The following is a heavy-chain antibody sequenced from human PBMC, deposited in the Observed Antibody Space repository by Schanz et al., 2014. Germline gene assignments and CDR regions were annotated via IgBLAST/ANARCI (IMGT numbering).Heavy chain of an antibody. Sequence: DVQLVESGGGLVQPGGSLRLSCAASGFTVSSNYMSWVRQAPGKGLEWVSVIYSGGNAYYAESVKGRFSISRDNSKNTLYLRMISLRAEDTAMFYCAREIPAGGHFDYWGQGTLVSVSS. CDR1: GFTVSSNY. J-gene: IGHJ4*02. CDR3: AREIPAGGHFDY. V-gene: IGHV3-66*01. CDR2: IYSGGNA. D-gene: IGHD2-15*01.